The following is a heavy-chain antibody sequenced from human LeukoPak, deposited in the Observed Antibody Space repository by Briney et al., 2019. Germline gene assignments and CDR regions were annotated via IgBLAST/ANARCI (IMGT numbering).Heavy chain of an antibody. D-gene: IGHD6-19*01. J-gene: IGHJ4*02. CDR2: ISSSSSTI. CDR3: ARGPMYSSRFAGDY. Sequence: GGSLRLSCAASGFTFSSYTMNWVRQAPGKGLEWVSYISSSSSTIYYADSVKGRFTISRDNAKNSLYLQMNSLRDEGTAVYYCARGPMYSSRFAGDYWGQGTLVTVSS. V-gene: IGHV3-48*02. CDR1: GFTFSSYT.